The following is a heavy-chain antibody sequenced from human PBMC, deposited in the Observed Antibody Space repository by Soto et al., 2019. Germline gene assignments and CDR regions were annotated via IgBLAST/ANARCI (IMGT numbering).Heavy chain of an antibody. Sequence: SETLSLTCTVSGGSISSYYWSWIRQPPGKGLEWIGYIYYSGSTNYNPSLKSRVTISVDTSKNQFSLKLSSVTAADTAVYYCARARGWDVFDYWAQGTLVTVSS. CDR2: IYYSGST. CDR1: GGSISSYY. D-gene: IGHD6-19*01. V-gene: IGHV4-59*01. CDR3: ARARGWDVFDY. J-gene: IGHJ4*02.